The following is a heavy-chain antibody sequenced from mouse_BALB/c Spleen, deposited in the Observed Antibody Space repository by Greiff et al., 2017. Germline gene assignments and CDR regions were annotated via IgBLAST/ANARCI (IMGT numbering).Heavy chain of an antibody. CDR2: INPYNDGT. D-gene: IGHD2-3*01. CDR3: ARGGYYVTFDF. J-gene: IGHJ2*01. Sequence: LVESGPELVKPGASVKMSCKASGYTFTSYVMHWVKQKPGQGLEWIGYINPYNDGTKYNEKFKGKATLTSDKSSSTAYMELSSLTSEDSAVYYCARGGYYVTFDFWGQGTTLTVSS. V-gene: IGHV1-14*01. CDR1: GYTFTSYV.